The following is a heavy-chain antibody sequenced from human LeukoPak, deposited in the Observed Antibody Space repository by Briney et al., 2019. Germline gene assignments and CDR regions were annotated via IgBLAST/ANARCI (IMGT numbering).Heavy chain of an antibody. CDR3: ARGRHITMVRGVIIHFDY. CDR1: GFTFSNYG. V-gene: IGHV3-23*01. CDR2: ITGSGGST. J-gene: IGHJ4*02. Sequence: PGGSLRLSCAASGFTFSNYGLSWVRQAPGKGLEWVSGITGSGGSTYYADSVEGRFTISRDNSKNTLYLQMNSLRAEDTAVYYCARGRHITMVRGVIIHFDYWGQGTLVTVSS. D-gene: IGHD3-10*01.